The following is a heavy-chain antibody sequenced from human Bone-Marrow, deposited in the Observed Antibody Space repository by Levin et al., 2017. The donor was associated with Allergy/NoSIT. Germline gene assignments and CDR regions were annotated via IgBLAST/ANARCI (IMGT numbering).Heavy chain of an antibody. D-gene: IGHD2-15*01. CDR1: GISISTYF. V-gene: IGHV4-59*08. J-gene: IGHJ4*01. Sequence: SETLSLTCSVSGISISTYFWSWIRQPPGKGLEWIGYVYDSGSTDYNPSLKSRVTISADTSKNQFSLKLTSVTAADTAVYYCARQGYCSAGRCHGFWGRGILVTV. CDR2: VYDSGST. CDR3: ARQGYCSAGRCHGF.